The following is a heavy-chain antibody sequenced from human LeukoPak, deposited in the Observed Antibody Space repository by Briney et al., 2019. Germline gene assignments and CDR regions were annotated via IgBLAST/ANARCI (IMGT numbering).Heavy chain of an antibody. Sequence: ASVKVSCKASGYTFTSYYMHWVRQAPGQGLEWMGIINPSGGSTSYAQKFQGRVTMTRDTSTSTVYMELSSLGSEDTAVYYCARVTLAVAGLNWFDPWGQGTLVTVSS. D-gene: IGHD6-19*01. CDR2: INPSGGST. J-gene: IGHJ5*02. CDR3: ARVTLAVAGLNWFDP. CDR1: GYTFTSYY. V-gene: IGHV1-46*01.